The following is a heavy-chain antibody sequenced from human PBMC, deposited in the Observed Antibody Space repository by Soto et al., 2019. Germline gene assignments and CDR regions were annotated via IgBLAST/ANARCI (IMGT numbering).Heavy chain of an antibody. CDR2: IYPGDSDT. CDR1: GYSFTSYW. V-gene: IGHV5-51*01. CDR3: ASHSSSSDMSYYYYGMDV. Sequence: PGASLKISCKGSGYSFTSYWIGWVRQMPGKGLEWMGIIYPGDSDTRYSPSFQGQVTISADKSISTAYLQWSSLKASDTAMYYCASHSSSSDMSYYYYGMDVWGQGTTVTVSS. D-gene: IGHD6-6*01. J-gene: IGHJ6*02.